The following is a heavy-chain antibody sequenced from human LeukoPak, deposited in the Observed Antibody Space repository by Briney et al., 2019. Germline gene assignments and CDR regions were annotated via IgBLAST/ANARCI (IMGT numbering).Heavy chain of an antibody. V-gene: IGHV3-30-3*01. Sequence: GGSLRLSCAASGFTFSSYAMHWVRQAPGKGLEWVAVISYDGSNKYYADSVKGRFTISRDNSKNTLYLQMNSLRAEDTAVYYCARDGSYDFWSGALGHYYYYMDVWGKGTTVTVSS. CDR3: ARDGSYDFWSGALGHYYYYMDV. D-gene: IGHD3-3*01. CDR1: GFTFSSYA. CDR2: ISYDGSNK. J-gene: IGHJ6*03.